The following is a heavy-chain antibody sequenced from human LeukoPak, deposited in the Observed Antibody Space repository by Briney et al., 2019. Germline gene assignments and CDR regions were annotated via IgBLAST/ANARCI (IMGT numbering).Heavy chain of an antibody. CDR1: GFTFSSYE. Sequence: PGGSLRLSCAASGFTFSSYEMNWVRQAPGKGLEWVSCISSSGSTIYYADSVKGRFTISRDNAKNSLYLQMNSLRAEDTAVYYCARDRNYYDSSGYYYVDYYYYMDVWGKGTTVTVSS. CDR2: ISSSGSTI. D-gene: IGHD3-22*01. J-gene: IGHJ6*03. CDR3: ARDRNYYDSSGYYYVDYYYYMDV. V-gene: IGHV3-48*03.